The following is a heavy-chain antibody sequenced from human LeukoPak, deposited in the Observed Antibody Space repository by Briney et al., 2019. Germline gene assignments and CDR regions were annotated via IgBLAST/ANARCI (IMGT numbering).Heavy chain of an antibody. J-gene: IGHJ3*01. V-gene: IGHV3-74*01. CDR1: GFTFRNYW. CDR3: TRGSDYYDV. Sequence: GGSLRLSCAASGFTFRNYWMHWVRQAPGKGLVWVSRINNDGRSTTYADSVKGRFTISRDNVKNTLYLQMNSLRAEDTAVYYCTRGSDYYDVWGQGTMVTVSS. CDR2: INNDGRST. D-gene: IGHD3-10*01.